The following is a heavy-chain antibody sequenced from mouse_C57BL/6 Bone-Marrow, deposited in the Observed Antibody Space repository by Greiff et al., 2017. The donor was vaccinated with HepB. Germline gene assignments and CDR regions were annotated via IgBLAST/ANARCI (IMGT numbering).Heavy chain of an antibody. Sequence: QVQLQQPGAELVKPGASVKLSCKASGYTFTSYWMHWVKQRPGRGLEWIGRIDPDSGGTKYNEKFKSKATLTVDKPSSSAYMQLSSLTSEDSAVYYCALDYYGSSYDYAMDYWGQGTSVTVSS. D-gene: IGHD1-1*01. V-gene: IGHV1-72*01. CDR1: GYTFTSYW. CDR2: IDPDSGGT. J-gene: IGHJ4*01. CDR3: ALDYYGSSYDYAMDY.